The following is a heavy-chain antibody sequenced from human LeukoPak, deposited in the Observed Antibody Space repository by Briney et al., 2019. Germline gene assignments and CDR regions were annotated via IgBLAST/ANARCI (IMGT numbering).Heavy chain of an antibody. CDR3: ARDFGLLGAYAFDI. CDR2: FDPEDGET. V-gene: IGHV1-24*01. D-gene: IGHD3/OR15-3a*01. J-gene: IGHJ3*02. Sequence: ASVKVSCKVSGYTLTELSMHWVRQAPGKGLEWMGGFDPEDGETIYAQKFQGRVTMTEDTSTDTAYMELSSLRSEDTAVYYCARDFGLLGAYAFDIWGQGTMVTVSS. CDR1: GYTLTELS.